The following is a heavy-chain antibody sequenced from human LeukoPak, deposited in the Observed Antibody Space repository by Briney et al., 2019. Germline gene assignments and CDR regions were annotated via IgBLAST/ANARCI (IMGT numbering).Heavy chain of an antibody. CDR3: ARAGSGYDSDYYGMDV. D-gene: IGHD5-12*01. CDR2: ISDSGGRT. Sequence: GGTLRLSCAVSGITLSNYGMSWVRQAPGKGLEWVAGISDSGGRTNYADSVKGRFTISRDDSKNTLYLQMNSLRGEDTAVYYCARAGSGYDSDYYGMDVWGQGTTVTVSS. V-gene: IGHV3-23*01. CDR1: GITLSNYG. J-gene: IGHJ6*02.